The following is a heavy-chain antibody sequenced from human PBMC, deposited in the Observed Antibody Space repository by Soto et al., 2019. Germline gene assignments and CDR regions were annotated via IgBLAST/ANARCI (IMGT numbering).Heavy chain of an antibody. CDR3: ARAALAYYYYYGMDV. CDR2: IIPIFGTA. CDR1: GGTFSSYA. V-gene: IGHV1-69*13. J-gene: IGHJ6*02. Sequence: SVKVSCKASGGTFSSYAISWVRQAPGQGLKWMGGIIPIFGTANYAQKFQGRVTITADESTSTAYMELSSLRSEDTAVYYCARAALAYYYYYGMDVWGQGTTVTVSS.